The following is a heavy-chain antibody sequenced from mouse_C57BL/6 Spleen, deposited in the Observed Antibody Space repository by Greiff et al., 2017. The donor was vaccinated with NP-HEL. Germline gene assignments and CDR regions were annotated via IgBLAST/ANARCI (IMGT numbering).Heavy chain of an antibody. D-gene: IGHD1-1*01. V-gene: IGHV1-80*01. CDR3: ARDPYGSSPYYFDY. CDR1: GYAFSSYW. Sequence: VQLVESGAELVKPGASVKISCKASGYAFSSYWMNWVKQRPGKGLEWIGQIYPGDGDTNYNGKFKGKATLTADKSSSTAYMQLSSLTSEDSAVYFCARDPYGSSPYYFDYWGQGTTLTVSS. J-gene: IGHJ2*01. CDR2: IYPGDGDT.